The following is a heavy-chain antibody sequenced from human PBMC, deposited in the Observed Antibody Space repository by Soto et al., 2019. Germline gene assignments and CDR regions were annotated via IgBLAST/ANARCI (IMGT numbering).Heavy chain of an antibody. Sequence: GESLKISFQGSGYRFSSYWIAWVRQTPGKGLESMGIIYPGDSDTRYSPSFEGQVTMSADKSSSTAYLQWSGLKASDTAMYYCARQGSNGAYYYYGMDVWGQGTTVTVSS. V-gene: IGHV5-51*01. CDR3: ARQGSNGAYYYYGMDV. CDR2: IYPGDSDT. CDR1: GYRFSSYW. D-gene: IGHD3-16*01. J-gene: IGHJ6*02.